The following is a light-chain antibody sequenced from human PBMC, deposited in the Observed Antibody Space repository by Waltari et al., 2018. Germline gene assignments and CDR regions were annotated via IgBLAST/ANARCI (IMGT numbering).Light chain of an antibody. J-gene: IGKJ1*01. CDR2: GAS. CDR3: QQYNSWPRT. Sequence: EIVMTQSPATLSASPGERATLSCRASRSVSTNLAWYQQKPGQAPSLLIYGASTRATGVPATFSGSGSGTEFTLTISSLQSEDFAVYYCQQYNSWPRTFGKGTKVEIK. CDR1: RSVSTN. V-gene: IGKV3-15*01.